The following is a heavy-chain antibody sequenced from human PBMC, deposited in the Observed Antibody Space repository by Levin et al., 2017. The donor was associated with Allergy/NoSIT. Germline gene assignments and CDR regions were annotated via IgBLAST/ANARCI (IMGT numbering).Heavy chain of an antibody. D-gene: IGHD3-22*01. Sequence: GGSLRLSCAASGFTFDDYAMHWVRQAPGKGLEWVSGISWNSGSIGYADSVKGRFTISRDNAKNSLYLQMNSLRAEDTALYYCAKVLAPHYDSSCYYRGAFDIWGQGTMVTVSS. V-gene: IGHV3-9*01. J-gene: IGHJ3*02. CDR1: GFTFDDYA. CDR3: AKVLAPHYDSSCYYRGAFDI. CDR2: ISWNSGSI.